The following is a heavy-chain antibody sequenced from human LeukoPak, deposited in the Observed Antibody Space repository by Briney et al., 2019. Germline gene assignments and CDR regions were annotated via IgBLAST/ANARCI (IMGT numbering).Heavy chain of an antibody. CDR2: ISSSSSYI. V-gene: IGHV3-21*01. CDR1: GFTVSSNY. Sequence: GGSLRLSCAASGFTVSSNYMSWVRQAPGKGLEWVSSISSSSSYIYYADSVKGRFTISRDNAKNSLYLQMNSLRAEDTAVYYCASARAQLPTWGQGTLVTVSS. CDR3: ASARAQLPT. J-gene: IGHJ5*02. D-gene: IGHD1-7*01.